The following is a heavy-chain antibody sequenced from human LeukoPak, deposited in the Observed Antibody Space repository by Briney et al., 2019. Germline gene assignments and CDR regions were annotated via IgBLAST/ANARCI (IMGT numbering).Heavy chain of an antibody. J-gene: IGHJ3*02. V-gene: IGHV4-38-2*02. CDR1: GYSISSDYY. D-gene: IGHD3-22*01. Sequence: PSETLSLTCTVSGYSISSDYYWGWIRQPPGKGLEWVGSIYHTGTTYYNPSLKSRVTISVDTSKNQFSLKLSSVTATDTAVYYCAGESAYYYDSSAYNDAFDIWGQGTMVTVSS. CDR2: IYHTGTT. CDR3: AGESAYYYDSSAYNDAFDI.